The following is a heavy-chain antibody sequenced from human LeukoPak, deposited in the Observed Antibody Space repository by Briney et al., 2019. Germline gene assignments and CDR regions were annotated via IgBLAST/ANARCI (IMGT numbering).Heavy chain of an antibody. CDR2: IWHSGST. V-gene: IGHV4-4*02. D-gene: IGHD1-14*01. CDR1: GDSITSSNW. Sequence: SETLSLTSAVSGDSITSSNWWSWVRQPPGKGLEWIGEIWHSGSTNYNPSLRSRVAISVDKSKNQFSLKLSSVTAADTAMYYCAFYNRGWYFDYWGQGTLVTVSS. CDR3: AFYNRGWYFDY. J-gene: IGHJ4*02.